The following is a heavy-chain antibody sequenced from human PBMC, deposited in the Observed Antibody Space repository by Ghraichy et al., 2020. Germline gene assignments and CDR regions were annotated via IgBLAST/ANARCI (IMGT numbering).Heavy chain of an antibody. CDR1: GGSISSSNW. J-gene: IGHJ6*02. D-gene: IGHD3-10*01. CDR2: IYHSGST. CDR3: ARDRDTMVRGVIITGRGGMDV. V-gene: IGHV4-4*02. Sequence: SETLSLTCAVSGGSISSSNWWSWVRQPPGKGLEWIGEIYHSGSTNYNPSLKSRVTISVDKSKNQFSLKLSSVTAAATAVYYCARDRDTMVRGVIITGRGGMDVWGQGTTVTVSS.